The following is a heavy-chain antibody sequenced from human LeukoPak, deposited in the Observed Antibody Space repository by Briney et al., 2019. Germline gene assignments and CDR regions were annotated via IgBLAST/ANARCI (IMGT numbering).Heavy chain of an antibody. CDR2: ISYDGSNK. CDR1: GFTFSSYG. Sequence: PGGSLRLSCAASGFTFSSYGMHWVRQAPGTGLEWVAVISYDGSNKYYADSVKGRFTISRDNSKNMLYLQMNSLRAEDTAVYYCASGNLPIYWGQGTLVTVSS. D-gene: IGHD1-14*01. V-gene: IGHV3-30*03. J-gene: IGHJ4*02. CDR3: ASGNLPIY.